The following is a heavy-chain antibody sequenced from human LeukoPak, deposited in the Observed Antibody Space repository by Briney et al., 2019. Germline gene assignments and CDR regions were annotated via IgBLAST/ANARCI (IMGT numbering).Heavy chain of an antibody. J-gene: IGHJ5*01. V-gene: IGHV1-8*01. CDR3: ATTRRLPLLGFDS. CDR2: VNPNSGTA. CDR1: GWPFSTHD. D-gene: IGHD2-15*01. Sequence: GASVKVSCTASGWPFSTHDINWVRQSTGQGLEWLGWVNPNSGTAGYAQKFQGRVAMTRDSSISTAYLELNSLRPEDTAVYFCATTRRLPLLGFDSWGQGTLVTVSS.